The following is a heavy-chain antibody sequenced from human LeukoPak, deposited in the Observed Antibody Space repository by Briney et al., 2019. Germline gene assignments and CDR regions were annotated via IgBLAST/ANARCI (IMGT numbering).Heavy chain of an antibody. Sequence: GRSLRLSCTASGFTFRSYAMHWVRQSPGKGLDWVAVISFDGSREYYTDSVKGRFIISRDDSKNTFFLQMSNLRAEDTAVYFCASGYDVWGSFDYWGQGTLVTVSS. CDR1: GFTFRSYA. CDR3: ASGYDVWGSFDY. CDR2: ISFDGSRE. V-gene: IGHV3-30-3*01. D-gene: IGHD5-12*01. J-gene: IGHJ4*02.